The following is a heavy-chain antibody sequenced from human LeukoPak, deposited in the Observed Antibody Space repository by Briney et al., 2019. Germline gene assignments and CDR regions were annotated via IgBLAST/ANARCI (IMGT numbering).Heavy chain of an antibody. J-gene: IGHJ6*02. CDR2: ISGSGGST. CDR1: GFTFSSYA. D-gene: IGHD2-2*01. V-gene: IGHV3-23*01. Sequence: GXXRXSCXASGFTFSSYAMSWVRQAPGKGLEWVSAISGSGGSTYYADSVKGRFTISRDNSKNTLYLQMNSLRAEDTAVYYCAKDLNVGSTFYGMDVWGQGTTVTVSS. CDR3: AKDLNVGSTFYGMDV.